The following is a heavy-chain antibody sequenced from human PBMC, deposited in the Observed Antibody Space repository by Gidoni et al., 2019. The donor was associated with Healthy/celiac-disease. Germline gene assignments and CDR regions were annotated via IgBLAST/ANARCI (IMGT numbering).Heavy chain of an antibody. J-gene: IGHJ4*02. CDR3: ANYYYYDSSGSDDGY. Sequence: EVQLLESGGGLVQPGGSLRLSCAASGFTFSSYAMRWVRQAPGKGLEWISAISGSGGSTYYADSVKGRFTISRDNSKNTLYLQMNSLRAEDTAVYYCANYYYYDSSGSDDGYWGQGTLVTVSS. CDR2: ISGSGGST. CDR1: GFTFSSYA. V-gene: IGHV3-23*01. D-gene: IGHD3-22*01.